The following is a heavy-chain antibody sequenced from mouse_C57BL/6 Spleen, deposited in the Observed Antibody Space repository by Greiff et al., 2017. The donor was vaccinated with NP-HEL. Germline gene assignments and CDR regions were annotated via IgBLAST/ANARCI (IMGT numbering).Heavy chain of an antibody. CDR1: GFSLTSYG. D-gene: IGHD1-1*01. CDR3: AKDYGSSYDGYYAMDY. J-gene: IGHJ4*01. Sequence: VKLMESGPGLVQPSQSLSITCTVSGFSLTSYGVHWVRQSPGKGLEWLGVIWRGGSTDYNAAFMSRLSITKDNSKSQVFFKMNRLQADDTAIYYCAKDYGSSYDGYYAMDYWGQGTSVTVSS. V-gene: IGHV2-5*01. CDR2: IWRGGST.